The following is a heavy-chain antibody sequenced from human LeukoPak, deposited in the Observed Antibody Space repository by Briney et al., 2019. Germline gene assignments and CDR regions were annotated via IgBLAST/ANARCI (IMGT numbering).Heavy chain of an antibody. CDR1: GFTFSSNP. D-gene: IGHD1-1*01. Sequence: PGGSLRLSCAGSGFTFSSNPLSWVRQAPGKGLEWVSAISGSGGNTYCGDSVRGRFTISRDNSKNPLYLQMNPLRADDTAVYYCATTKQARRYFDYWGQGILVTVSS. CDR2: ISGSGGNT. CDR3: ATTKQARRYFDY. V-gene: IGHV3-23*01. J-gene: IGHJ4*02.